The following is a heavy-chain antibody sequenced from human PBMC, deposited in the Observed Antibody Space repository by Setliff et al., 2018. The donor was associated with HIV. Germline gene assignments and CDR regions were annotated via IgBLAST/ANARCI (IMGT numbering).Heavy chain of an antibody. CDR3: ARGVAAAGMLMDV. D-gene: IGHD6-13*01. V-gene: IGHV4-4*07. CDR1: GVSTSIHY. J-gene: IGHJ6*03. Sequence: SETLSLACTVSGVSTSIHYWVWIRQPAGRGLEWIGRIHTSDTTRYNPSLQSRVAMSVDTSKNQFSLKLTSVSAADTAVYYCARGVAAAGMLMDVWGKGTTVTVSS. CDR2: IHTSDTT.